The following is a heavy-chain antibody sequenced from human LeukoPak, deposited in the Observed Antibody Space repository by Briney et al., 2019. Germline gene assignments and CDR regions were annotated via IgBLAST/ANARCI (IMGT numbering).Heavy chain of an antibody. V-gene: IGHV1-18*01. CDR3: ARPLDSGYDSHPSNYYYYGMDV. J-gene: IGHJ6*02. Sequence: ASVTVSCEASGYTFTSYGISWVRQAPGQGLEWMGWVSAYNGNTNYAQKLQGRVTMTTDTSTSTAYMELRSLRSDDTAVYYCARPLDSGYDSHPSNYYYYGMDVWGQGTTVTVSS. CDR1: GYTFTSYG. CDR2: VSAYNGNT. D-gene: IGHD5-12*01.